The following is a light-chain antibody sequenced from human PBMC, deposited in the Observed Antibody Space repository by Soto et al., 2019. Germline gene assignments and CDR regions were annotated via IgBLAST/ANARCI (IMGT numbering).Light chain of an antibody. CDR3: TSYTSSRTWV. CDR1: SSDVGSYNR. Sequence: QSGLTQPPSVSGSPGQSVTISCTGTSSDVGSYNRVSWYQQPPGTAPKLMIYEVTNRPSGVPNRFSASKSGNTASLTISGLQAEDEADYYCTSYTSSRTWVFGGGTKLTVL. J-gene: IGLJ3*02. CDR2: EVT. V-gene: IGLV2-18*02.